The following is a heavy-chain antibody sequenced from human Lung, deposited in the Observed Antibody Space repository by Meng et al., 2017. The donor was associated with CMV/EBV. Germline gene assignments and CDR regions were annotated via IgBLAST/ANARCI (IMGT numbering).Heavy chain of an antibody. Sequence: SETLSLXCTVSNGSINNYYWSWIRQPPGKGLEWIGYISHSGTTNYNPSLKGRVTLSVDTPNNQFSLRLTSVTATDTATYYCARDNYVRGDYYYGLDVWGQGTTVPVSS. CDR3: ARDNYVRGDYYYGLDV. CDR1: NGSINNYY. D-gene: IGHD3-16*01. CDR2: ISHSGTT. J-gene: IGHJ6*02. V-gene: IGHV4-59*01.